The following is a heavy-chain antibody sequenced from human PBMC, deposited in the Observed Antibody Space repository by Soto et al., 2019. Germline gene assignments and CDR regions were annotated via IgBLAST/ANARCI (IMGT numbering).Heavy chain of an antibody. V-gene: IGHV1-69*13. D-gene: IGHD5-18*01. CDR2: IIPIFGTA. Sequence: SVKVSCKASGGTFSSYAISWVRQAPGQGLEWVGGIIPIFGTANYGQKFQGRVTITADESTSTAYMELSSLRSEDTAVYYCARDPGYSYVIFDYWGQGTLVTVSS. CDR3: ARDPGYSYVIFDY. CDR1: GGTFSSYA. J-gene: IGHJ4*02.